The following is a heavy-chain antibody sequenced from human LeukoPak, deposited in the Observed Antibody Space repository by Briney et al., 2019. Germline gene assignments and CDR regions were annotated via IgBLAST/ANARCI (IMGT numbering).Heavy chain of an antibody. D-gene: IGHD3-10*01. Sequence: SETLSLTCTVSGDSMSTYYWTWIRQPPGKGLEWIGYIYNSGSTNYNPSLKSRVTISVDTSKNQFSLKLRSVTAADTAVYYCATQADYGSGKFYFDYWGQGTLVTVSS. V-gene: IGHV4-59*08. J-gene: IGHJ4*02. CDR3: ATQADYGSGKFYFDY. CDR2: IYNSGST. CDR1: GDSMSTYY.